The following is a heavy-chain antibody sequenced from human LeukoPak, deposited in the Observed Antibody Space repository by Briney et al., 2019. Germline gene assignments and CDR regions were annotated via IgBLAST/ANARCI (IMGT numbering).Heavy chain of an antibody. CDR2: ISSSSSTI. V-gene: IGHV3-48*04. Sequence: PGGSLRLSCAASGFTFSSYSMNWVRQAPGKGLEWVSYISSSSSTIYYADSVKGRFIISRDNAKNTLYLQMNSLRAEDTAVYYCTRPESSSSLACDHWGQGTLVTVSS. CDR3: TRPESSSSLACDH. J-gene: IGHJ4*02. D-gene: IGHD2-2*01. CDR1: GFTFSSYS.